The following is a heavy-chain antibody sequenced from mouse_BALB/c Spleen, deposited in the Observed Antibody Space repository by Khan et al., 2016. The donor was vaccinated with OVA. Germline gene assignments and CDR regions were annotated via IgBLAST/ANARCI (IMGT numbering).Heavy chain of an antibody. CDR1: GYTFTTYT. CDR3: AKEGAYYRSDGWFAY. Sequence: QVQLQQSGAELARPGASVKMSCKASGYTFTTYTIHWVKQRPGQGLEWIGYIIPSTDYTTYNQKFKEKATLTADKSSSTAYMQLSSLTSDDSAVYYCAKEGAYYRSDGWFAYWGQGTLVTVSA. CDR2: IIPSTDYT. J-gene: IGHJ3*01. V-gene: IGHV1-4*01. D-gene: IGHD2-14*01.